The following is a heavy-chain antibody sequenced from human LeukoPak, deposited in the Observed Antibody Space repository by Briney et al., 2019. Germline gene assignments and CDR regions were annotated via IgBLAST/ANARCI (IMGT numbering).Heavy chain of an antibody. CDR1: GFTFSSYG. J-gene: IGHJ4*02. V-gene: IGHV3-33*01. CDR2: IWYDGSNK. CDR3: ARDRGYYDSSGLTH. D-gene: IGHD3-22*01. Sequence: GSLSLSCAASGFTFSSYGMHWVRQAPGKGLEWVAVIWYDGSNKYYADSVKGRFTISRDNSKNTLYLQMNSLRAEDTAVYYCARDRGYYDSSGLTHWGQGTLVTVSS.